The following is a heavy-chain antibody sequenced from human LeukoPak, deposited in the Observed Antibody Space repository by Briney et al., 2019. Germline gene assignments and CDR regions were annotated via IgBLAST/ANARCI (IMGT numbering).Heavy chain of an antibody. V-gene: IGHV4-59*01. CDR1: GGSFSNYY. CDR2: IYYSGST. D-gene: IGHD6-19*01. Sequence: SETLSLTCAVYGGSFSNYYWSWIRQPPGKGLEWIGYIYYSGSTNYNPSLKSRVTISVDTSKNQFSLKLSSVTAADTAVYYCARGAVAAPNFDYWGQGTLVTVSS. CDR3: ARGAVAAPNFDY. J-gene: IGHJ4*02.